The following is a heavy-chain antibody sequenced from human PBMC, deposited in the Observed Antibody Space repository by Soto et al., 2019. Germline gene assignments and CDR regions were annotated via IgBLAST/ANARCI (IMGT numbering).Heavy chain of an antibody. V-gene: IGHV4-39*01. CDR3: ARQVPAAIRLGWFDP. CDR1: GGSISRSTYY. D-gene: IGHD2-2*02. J-gene: IGHJ5*02. Sequence: SETLSLTCTVSGGSISRSTYYWGWIRQPPGKGLEWIGSIYYSGSTYYRPSLKSRVTISVDTSKNQFSLRLSSVAAADTAVYYCARQVPAAIRLGWFDPWGQGTLVTVSS. CDR2: IYYSGST.